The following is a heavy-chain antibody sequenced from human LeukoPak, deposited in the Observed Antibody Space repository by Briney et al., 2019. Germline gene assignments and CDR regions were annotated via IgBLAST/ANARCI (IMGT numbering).Heavy chain of an antibody. J-gene: IGHJ1*01. Sequence: GGSLRLSCTASGFTFGDYGVSWVRQAPGQGLEWVGFIRGKAFGGTAEYAASVKGRFTISRDDSKSIAYLQMNSLKTEDTAVYYCTREYFQHWGQGTLVTVSS. CDR1: GFTFGDYG. V-gene: IGHV3-49*04. CDR2: IRGKAFGGTA. CDR3: TREYFQH.